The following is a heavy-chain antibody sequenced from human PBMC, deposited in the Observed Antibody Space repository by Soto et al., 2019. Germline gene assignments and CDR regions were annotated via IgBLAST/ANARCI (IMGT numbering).Heavy chain of an antibody. CDR1: GLTFSSYG. CDR3: ARGSVATIQGAFDI. Sequence: GGSLRLSCAASGLTFSSYGMHWVRKATGKGLEWVSAIGTAGDTYYPGSVKGRFTISRENAKNSLYLQMNSLRAGDTAVYYCARGSVATIQGAFDIWGQGTMVTVSS. D-gene: IGHD5-12*01. CDR2: IGTAGDT. J-gene: IGHJ3*02. V-gene: IGHV3-13*01.